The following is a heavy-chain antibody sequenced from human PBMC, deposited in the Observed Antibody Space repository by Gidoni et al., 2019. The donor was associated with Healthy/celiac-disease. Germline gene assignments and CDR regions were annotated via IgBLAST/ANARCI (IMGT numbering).Heavy chain of an antibody. CDR3: ARDINYYDSSGCLDY. V-gene: IGHV3-33*01. CDR2: IWYDGSNK. J-gene: IGHJ4*02. D-gene: IGHD3-22*01. CDR1: GFTFSRYG. Sequence: QAQLVESGGGEVQPGRSLRLSCAASGFTFSRYGMHWVRQAHGQGLEGVAVIWYDGSNKRHEDSVRGRFTISRDNSKNTLDLQMNSLRAEDTAVYYCARDINYYDSSGCLDYWGQGTLVTVSP.